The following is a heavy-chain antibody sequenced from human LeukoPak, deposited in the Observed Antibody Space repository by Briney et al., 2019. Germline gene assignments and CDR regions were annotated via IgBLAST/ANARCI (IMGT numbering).Heavy chain of an antibody. Sequence: GRSLRLSCAASGFTFSSYAMHWVRQAPGKGLEWVAVISYDGSNKYYADSVKGRFTISRDNSKNTLYLQMGSLRTEDMAVYYCARYRDFESYFDYWGQGTLVTVSS. CDR3: ARYRDFESYFDY. CDR2: ISYDGSNK. V-gene: IGHV3-30*14. J-gene: IGHJ4*02. CDR1: GFTFSSYA.